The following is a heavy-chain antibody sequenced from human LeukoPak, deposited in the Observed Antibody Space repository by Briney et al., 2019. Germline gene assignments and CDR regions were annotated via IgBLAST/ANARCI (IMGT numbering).Heavy chain of an antibody. CDR1: GGSISSYY. J-gene: IGHJ6*02. CDR2: IYYSGST. Sequence: SETLSLTCTVSGGSISSYYWSWIRQPPGKGLEWIGYIYYSGSTNYNPSLKSRVTISVATSKNQFSLQLSSVTAAATAVYYCAREDTGPVDGMDVWGQGTTVIVSS. D-gene: IGHD5-18*01. V-gene: IGHV4-59*01. CDR3: AREDTGPVDGMDV.